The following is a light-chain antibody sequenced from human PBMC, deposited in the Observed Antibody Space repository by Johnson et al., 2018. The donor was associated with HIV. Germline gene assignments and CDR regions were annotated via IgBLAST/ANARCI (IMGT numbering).Light chain of an antibody. CDR3: GTWDNSLSVFV. J-gene: IGLJ1*01. CDR1: SSNIGNNF. Sequence: QPVLTQPPSVSAAPGQKVTISCSGSSSNIGNNFVSWYQQVPGTAPKLLIYDNHRRPSGIPDRLSGYKSGTSATLGITGLQPGDEADYYCGTWDNSLSVFVFGTGTKVTVL. V-gene: IGLV1-51*01. CDR2: DNH.